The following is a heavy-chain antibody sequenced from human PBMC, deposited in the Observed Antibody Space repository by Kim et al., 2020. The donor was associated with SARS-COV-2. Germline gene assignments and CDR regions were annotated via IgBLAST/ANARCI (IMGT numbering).Heavy chain of an antibody. V-gene: IGHV1-2*02. CDR1: GYTFTGHY. CDR2: SNPYSGTT. CDR3: ARGGSQRFGY. D-gene: IGHD3-16*01. Sequence: ASVKVSCKTSGYTFTGHYIHWMRQAPGQGLEGMAGSNPYSGTTNFAQRFQGRVTMTRDTSISTAYMELSSLPYDDTALYYCARGGSQRFGYWGQGTQVTVSS. J-gene: IGHJ4*02.